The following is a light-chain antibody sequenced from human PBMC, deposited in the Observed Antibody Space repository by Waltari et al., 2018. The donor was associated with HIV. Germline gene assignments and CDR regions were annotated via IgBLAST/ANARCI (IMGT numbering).Light chain of an antibody. CDR3: AAWDDSLSGWV. V-gene: IGLV1-47*01. CDR1: SSNIGDNY. Sequence: QSALTQPPSTSGTPGQTVTIPCSGSSSNIGDNYVSWYQQLPGTAPKLLIDRNRQRPSGVRDRFSGSKSGTSASLAINDLRSEDEAEYHCAAWDDSLSGWVFGGGTNLTVL. J-gene: IGLJ3*02. CDR2: RNR.